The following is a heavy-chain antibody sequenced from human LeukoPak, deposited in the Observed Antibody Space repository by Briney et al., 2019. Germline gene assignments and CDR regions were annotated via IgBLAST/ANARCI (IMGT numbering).Heavy chain of an antibody. V-gene: IGHV3-15*07. CDR3: TTGIRGD. J-gene: IGHJ4*02. Sequence: GGSLRLSCSASGLTVTNAWMNWVRQAPGEGLDWVGRIASKTDGGATDYAAPVKGRFTISRDDSKNTLSLQMNSLKTEDTAVYYCTTGIRGDWGQGTLVTVSS. D-gene: IGHD3-10*01. CDR1: GLTVTNAW. CDR2: IASKTDGGAT.